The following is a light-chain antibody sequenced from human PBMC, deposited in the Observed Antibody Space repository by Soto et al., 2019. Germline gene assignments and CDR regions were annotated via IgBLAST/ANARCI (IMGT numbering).Light chain of an antibody. Sequence: EIVLTQSPGTLSLSPGERATLSCRASQSVSSSYLAWYQQKPGQAPRLLIYGASSRATGIPDRFSGSGSGTDFTLTISRLEPEDFAVYYCQLGHTFGQGTKLEIK. CDR2: GAS. J-gene: IGKJ2*01. V-gene: IGKV3-20*01. CDR1: QSVSSSY. CDR3: QLGHT.